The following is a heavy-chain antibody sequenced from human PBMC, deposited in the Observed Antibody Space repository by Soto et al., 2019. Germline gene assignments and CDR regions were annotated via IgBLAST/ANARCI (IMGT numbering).Heavy chain of an antibody. V-gene: IGHV4-30-4*08. D-gene: IGHD3-22*01. CDR3: ARHILSFYYDSSGFSNWFDP. CDR1: GGSISSGGYY. CDR2: IYYSGDI. Sequence: SETLSLTCTVSGGSISSGGYYWNWIRQPPGKGLEWIGYIYYSGDIYYNPSLKSRVTISVDTSKSQFSLKLSSVTAADTAVYYRARHILSFYYDSSGFSNWFDPWGQGTLVTVSS. J-gene: IGHJ5*02.